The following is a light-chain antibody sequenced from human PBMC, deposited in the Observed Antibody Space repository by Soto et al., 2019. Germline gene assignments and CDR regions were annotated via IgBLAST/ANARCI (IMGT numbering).Light chain of an antibody. CDR3: QQRSNWPPGPWT. CDR1: QSVSSY. J-gene: IGKJ1*01. Sequence: EIVLTQSPATLSLSPGERATLSCRASQSVSSYLAWYQQKPGQAPRLLIYDASNRATGIPARFSGSGSGTDFTLTISSLEPEDLAVYYCQQRSNWPPGPWTFGQGTKVEIK. V-gene: IGKV3-11*01. CDR2: DAS.